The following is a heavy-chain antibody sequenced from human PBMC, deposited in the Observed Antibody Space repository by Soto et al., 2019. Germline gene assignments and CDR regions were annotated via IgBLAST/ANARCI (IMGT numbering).Heavy chain of an antibody. CDR1: GFTFSSYW. V-gene: IGHV3-74*01. CDR3: VRGEGGWETY. J-gene: IGHJ4*02. CDR2: INSDGSST. Sequence: PGGSLRLSCAASGFTFSSYWMHWVRQAPGKGLVWVSRINSDGSSTTYADSVKGRFTISRDNAKNTLYRQMNSLRAEDTAVYYCVRGEGGWETYWGQGTLVTVSS. D-gene: IGHD6-19*01.